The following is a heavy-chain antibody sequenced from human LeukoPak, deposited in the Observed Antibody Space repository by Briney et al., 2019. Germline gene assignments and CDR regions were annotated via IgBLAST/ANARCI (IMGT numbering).Heavy chain of an antibody. CDR2: INPNSGGT. Sequence: GASVRVSCTASGYTFTAYDMHRGRQAPGQGGEWMGWINPNSGGTNYAQKFQGRVTMTRDTSITTAYMELSRLRSDDTAVYYCARDPVSGIAAAGYYFDYWGQGTLVTVSS. CDR3: ARDPVSGIAAAGYYFDY. D-gene: IGHD6-13*01. J-gene: IGHJ4*02. V-gene: IGHV1-2*02. CDR1: GYTFTAYD.